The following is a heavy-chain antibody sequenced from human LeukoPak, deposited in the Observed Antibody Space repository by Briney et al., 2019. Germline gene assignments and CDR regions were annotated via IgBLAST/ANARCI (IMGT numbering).Heavy chain of an antibody. CDR3: ARGKTSQNIVTRKTYNWFDP. D-gene: IGHD2/OR15-2a*01. CDR1: GFTFSSYG. V-gene: IGHV3-30*02. Sequence: GGSLRLSCAASGFTFSSYGMHWVRQAPGKGLEWVAFIRYDGSNKYYADSVKGRFTISRDNSKNTLYLQMNSLRAEDTAVYYCARGKTSQNIVTRKTYNWFDPWGQGTLVTVSS. CDR2: IRYDGSNK. J-gene: IGHJ5*02.